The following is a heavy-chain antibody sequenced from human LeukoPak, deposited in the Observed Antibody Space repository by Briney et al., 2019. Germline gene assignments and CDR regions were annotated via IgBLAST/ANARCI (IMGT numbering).Heavy chain of an antibody. D-gene: IGHD3-10*01. CDR2: IYHSGST. V-gene: IGHV4-4*02. J-gene: IGHJ5*02. Sequence: SSETLSLTCAVSGGPISSSNWWSWVRQPPGKGLEWIGEIYHSGSTNYNPSLKSRVTISVDKSKNQFSLKLSSVTAADTAVYYCASGPYYGSGSRTPWGQGTLVTVSS. CDR1: GGPISSSNW. CDR3: ASGPYYGSGSRTP.